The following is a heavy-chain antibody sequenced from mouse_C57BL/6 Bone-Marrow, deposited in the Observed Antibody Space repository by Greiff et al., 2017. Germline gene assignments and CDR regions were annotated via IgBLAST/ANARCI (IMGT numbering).Heavy chain of an antibody. CDR3: TRIWYGSSSFAY. CDR2: IDPETGGT. CDR1: GYTFTDYE. Sequence: QVQLQQSGAELVRPGASVTLSCKASGYTFTDYEMHWVKQTPVHGLEWIGAIDPETGGTAYNQKFKGKAILTADKSSSTAYMELRSLTSEDSAVYYCTRIWYGSSSFAYWCQGTLVTVSA. J-gene: IGHJ3*01. D-gene: IGHD1-1*01. V-gene: IGHV1-15*01.